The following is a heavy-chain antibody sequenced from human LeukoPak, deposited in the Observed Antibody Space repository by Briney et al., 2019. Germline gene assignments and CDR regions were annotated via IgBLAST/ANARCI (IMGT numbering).Heavy chain of an antibody. CDR2: IKSKPDGVTT. CDR1: GFTFSNAW. J-gene: IGHJ4*02. CDR3: TARNFDY. V-gene: IGHV3-15*01. Sequence: GGSLRLSCAASGFTFSNAWMNWVRQAPGKGLEWVGRIKSKPDGVTTDYAAPVQDRFTISNEDSKNTLYRQMNGLETEDTAVYYCTARNFDYWGQGTLVTVSS.